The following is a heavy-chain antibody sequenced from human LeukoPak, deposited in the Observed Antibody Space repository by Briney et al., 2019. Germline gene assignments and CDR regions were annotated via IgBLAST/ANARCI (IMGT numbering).Heavy chain of an antibody. CDR1: GFTFSSYA. Sequence: GGSLRLSCAASGFTFSSYAMSWVRQAPGKGLEWVSGISGSSGSTYYADSVKGRFTISRDNSKNTLYLQMNSLRAEDTAVYYCAKDPKTTVTTGGLFDYWGQGTLASVSS. CDR3: AKDPKTTVTTGGLFDY. D-gene: IGHD4-17*01. V-gene: IGHV3-23*01. CDR2: ISGSSGST. J-gene: IGHJ4*02.